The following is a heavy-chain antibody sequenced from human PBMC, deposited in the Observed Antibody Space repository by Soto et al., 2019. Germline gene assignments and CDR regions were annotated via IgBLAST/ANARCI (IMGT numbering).Heavy chain of an antibody. D-gene: IGHD2-8*01. CDR1: GCTFSPYE. J-gene: IGHJ4*02. CDR3: VREAPCSNGVCQFDY. Sequence: GGSLRLSCAASGCTFSPYEMSWVRQAPGKGLEWISYISSSGSTIHYADSVKGRFSISRDNAKKSLFLQMNSLRAEDTAVYYCVREAPCSNGVCQFDYWGRGTLVTVS. CDR2: ISSSGSTI. V-gene: IGHV3-48*03.